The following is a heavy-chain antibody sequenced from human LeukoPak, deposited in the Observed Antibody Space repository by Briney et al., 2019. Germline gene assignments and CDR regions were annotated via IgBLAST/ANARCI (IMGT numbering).Heavy chain of an antibody. V-gene: IGHV1-8*01. Sequence: ASVKVSCKASGYTFTSYDINWVRQATGQGLEWMGWMNPNSGNTGYAQKFQGRVTMTRNTSISTAYMELSSLRSEDTAVYYCARVPVLYSSGWYWFDPWGRGTLVTVSS. J-gene: IGHJ5*02. D-gene: IGHD6-19*01. CDR3: ARVPVLYSSGWYWFDP. CDR1: GYTFTSYD. CDR2: MNPNSGNT.